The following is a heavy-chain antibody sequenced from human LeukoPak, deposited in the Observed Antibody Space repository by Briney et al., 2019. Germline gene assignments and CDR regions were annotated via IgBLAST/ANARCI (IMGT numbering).Heavy chain of an antibody. CDR1: GYTFTSYG. D-gene: IGHD3-3*01. Sequence: ASVKVSCKASGYTFTSYGISWVRQAPGQGLEWMGWISAYNGNTNYAQKLQGRVTMTTDTSTSTAYMELRSLRSDDTAVYYCARDEDFTIFGVVPGSFDYWGQGTLVTVSS. J-gene: IGHJ4*02. CDR2: ISAYNGNT. CDR3: ARDEDFTIFGVVPGSFDY. V-gene: IGHV1-18*01.